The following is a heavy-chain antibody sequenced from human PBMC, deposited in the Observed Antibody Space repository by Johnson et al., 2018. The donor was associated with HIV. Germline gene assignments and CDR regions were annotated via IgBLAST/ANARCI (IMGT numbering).Heavy chain of an antibody. CDR1: GFTVNGNY. Sequence: VQLVESGGGLVQPGGSLRLSCAVSGFTVNGNYMSWVRQAPGKGLEWVSVIYSGDTTYYADSVKGRFTISRDTSKNTLCLQMNSLRPEDTAGYYCASVGGELLVVAAFDVWGQGPLVTVSS. V-gene: IGHV3-66*02. D-gene: IGHD2-8*02. J-gene: IGHJ3*01. CDR3: ASVGGELLVVAAFDV. CDR2: IYSGDTT.